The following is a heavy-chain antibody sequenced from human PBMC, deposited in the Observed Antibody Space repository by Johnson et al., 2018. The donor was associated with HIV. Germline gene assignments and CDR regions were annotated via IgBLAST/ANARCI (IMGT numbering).Heavy chain of an antibody. J-gene: IGHJ3*02. V-gene: IGHV3-66*01. Sequence: EMQLVESGGGLVKPRGSLRLSCAASGFTFSDYYMSWVRQAPGTGLEWVSVIYSGGSTYYADSVKGRFTISRDNSKNTLYLQMNSLRAEDTAVYYCAKFRDAFDIWGQGTMVTVSS. CDR2: IYSGGST. D-gene: IGHD2-21*01. CDR1: GFTFSDYY. CDR3: AKFRDAFDI.